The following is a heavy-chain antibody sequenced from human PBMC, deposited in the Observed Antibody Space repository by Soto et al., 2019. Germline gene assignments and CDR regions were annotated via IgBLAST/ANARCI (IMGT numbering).Heavy chain of an antibody. D-gene: IGHD3-3*01. J-gene: IGHJ5*02. CDR3: ARSLGDSYYDFWSGSLNWFDP. CDR1: GGSISSGGYY. Sequence: QVQLQESGPGLVKPSQTLSLTCTVSGGSISSGGYYWSWIRQHPGKGLEWIGYIYYSGSTYYNPSPKSRVTISVDTSKNQFSLKLSSVTAADTAVYYCARSLGDSYYDFWSGSLNWFDPWGQGTLVTVSS. CDR2: IYYSGST. V-gene: IGHV4-31*03.